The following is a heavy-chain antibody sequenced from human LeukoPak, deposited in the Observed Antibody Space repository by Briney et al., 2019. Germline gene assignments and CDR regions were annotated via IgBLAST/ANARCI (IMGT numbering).Heavy chain of an antibody. CDR3: ARGRIVVVPAATENWFDP. D-gene: IGHD2-2*01. CDR2: INPNSGGT. CDR1: GYTFTGYC. Sequence: ASVKVSCKASGYTFTGYCMHWVRQAPGQGLEWMGWINPNSGGTNYAQKFQGRVTMTRDTSISTAYMELSRLRSDDTAVYYCARGRIVVVPAATENWFDPWGQGTLVTVSS. J-gene: IGHJ5*02. V-gene: IGHV1-2*02.